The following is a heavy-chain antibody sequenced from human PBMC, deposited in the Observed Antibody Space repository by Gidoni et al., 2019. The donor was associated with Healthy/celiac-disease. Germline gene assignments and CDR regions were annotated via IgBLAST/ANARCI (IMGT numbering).Heavy chain of an antibody. Sequence: EVQLVQSGAEVKKPGESLQISCKGYGYSFTSYWIGWVRQMPGKGLEWMGIIYPGDSDTRFSPSFQGQVTISADKSISTAYLQWSSLKASDTAMYYCARRGGSYSGRDAFDIWGQGTMVTVSS. CDR1: GYSFTSYW. CDR3: ARRGGSYSGRDAFDI. V-gene: IGHV5-51*01. D-gene: IGHD1-26*01. CDR2: IYPGDSDT. J-gene: IGHJ3*02.